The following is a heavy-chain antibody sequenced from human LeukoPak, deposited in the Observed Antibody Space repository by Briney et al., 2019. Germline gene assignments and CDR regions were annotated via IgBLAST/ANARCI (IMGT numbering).Heavy chain of an antibody. J-gene: IGHJ6*03. CDR1: GGSISSGGYY. Sequence: PSQTLSLTCTVSGGSISSGGYYWSWIRQHPGKGLEWIVYIYYSGSTYYNPSLKSRVTISVDTSKNQFSLKLGSVTAADTAVYYCAGGGYYYGSGRLSYYYYYMDVWGKGTTVTVSS. V-gene: IGHV4-31*03. CDR2: IYYSGST. D-gene: IGHD3-10*01. CDR3: AGGGYYYGSGRLSYYYYYMDV.